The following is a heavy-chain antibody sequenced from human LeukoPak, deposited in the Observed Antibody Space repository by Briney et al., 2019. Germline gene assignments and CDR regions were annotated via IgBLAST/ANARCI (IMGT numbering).Heavy chain of an antibody. J-gene: IGHJ6*02. CDR2: INAGNGNT. CDR3: ARAKGRYYYDSSGYYFRPGYYYYYGMDV. Sequence: ASVKVSCKASGYTFTSYAMHWVRQAPGQRLEWMGWINAGNGNTKYSQKFQGRVTITRDTSASTAYMELSRLRSDDTAVYYCARAKGRYYYDSSGYYFRPGYYYYYGMDVWGQGTTVTVSS. D-gene: IGHD3-22*01. V-gene: IGHV1-3*01. CDR1: GYTFTSYA.